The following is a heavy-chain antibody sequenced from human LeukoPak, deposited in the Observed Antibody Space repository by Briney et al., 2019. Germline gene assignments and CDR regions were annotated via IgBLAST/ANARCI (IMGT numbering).Heavy chain of an antibody. CDR2: FSGSGGST. D-gene: IGHD2-21*02. CDR3: AKGDSYCGGDCYPD. J-gene: IGHJ4*02. V-gene: IGHV3-23*01. Sequence: GGSLRLSCAASGFTFSNYAMSWVRQAPGKGLEWVSAFSGSGGSTYYADSVKGRFTISRDNSKNTLYLQMNSLRADDTAVYYCAKGDSYCGGDCYPDWGQGTLVTVSS. CDR1: GFTFSNYA.